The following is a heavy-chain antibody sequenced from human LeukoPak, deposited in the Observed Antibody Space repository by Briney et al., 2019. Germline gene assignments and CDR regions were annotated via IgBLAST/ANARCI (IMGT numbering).Heavy chain of an antibody. D-gene: IGHD6-19*01. Sequence: GGSLRLSCAGSGFIFNNYAMHWVRQPPGKGLEWVSGISWNSGTIDYADSVRGRFTISRDNAKNSLYLQMDSLRVGDTAFYYCARDNRRHYTSGPNPDSLHWGQGALVTVSS. J-gene: IGHJ4*02. V-gene: IGHV3-9*01. CDR2: ISWNSGTI. CDR3: ARDNRRHYTSGPNPDSLH. CDR1: GFIFNNYA.